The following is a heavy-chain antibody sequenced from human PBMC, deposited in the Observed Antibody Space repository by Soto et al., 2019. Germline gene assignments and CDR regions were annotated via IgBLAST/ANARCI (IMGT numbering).Heavy chain of an antibody. CDR2: TRNKANSYTT. Sequence: PGRSRRLSCAASGFTFRDHYMDWVRQAPGKGLEWVGRTRNKANSYTTEYAASVKGRFTISRDGSKNSLYLQMNSLKTEDTAVYYCASAPRYCCGGSCYVADAFDIRGQGTTVTGSS. J-gene: IGHJ3*02. D-gene: IGHD2-15*01. CDR3: ASAPRYCCGGSCYVADAFDI. V-gene: IGHV3-72*01. CDR1: GFTFRDHY.